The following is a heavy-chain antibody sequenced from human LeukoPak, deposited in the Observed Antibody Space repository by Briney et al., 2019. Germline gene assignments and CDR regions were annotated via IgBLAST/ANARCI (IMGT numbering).Heavy chain of an antibody. CDR3: ARDYCSSTSCYVGNWFDP. J-gene: IGHJ5*02. CDR1: GGSISSYY. Sequence: SETLSLTCTVSGGSISSYYWSWIRQPPGKGLEWIGYIYYSGSTNYNPSLKSRVTISVDTSKNQFSLKLSSVTAADTAVYYCARDYCSSTSCYVGNWFDPWGQGTLVTVSS. CDR2: IYYSGST. V-gene: IGHV4-59*01. D-gene: IGHD2-2*01.